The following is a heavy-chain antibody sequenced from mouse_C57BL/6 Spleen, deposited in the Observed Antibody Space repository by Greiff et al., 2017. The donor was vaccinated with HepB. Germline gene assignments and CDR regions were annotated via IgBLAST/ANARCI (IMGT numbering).Heavy chain of an antibody. CDR2: IDPETGGT. CDR1: GYTFTDYE. J-gene: IGHJ3*01. Sequence: QVQLKESGAELVRPGASVTLSCKASGYTFTDYEMHWVKQTPVHGLEWIGAIDPETGGTAYNQKFKGKAILTADKSSSTAYMELRSLTSEDSAVYYCTRYGYDVIAYWGQGTLVTVSA. CDR3: TRYGYDVIAY. V-gene: IGHV1-15*01. D-gene: IGHD2-2*01.